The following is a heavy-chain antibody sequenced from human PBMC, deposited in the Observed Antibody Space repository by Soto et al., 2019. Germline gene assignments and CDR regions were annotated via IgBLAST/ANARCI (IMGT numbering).Heavy chain of an antibody. Sequence: GGSLRLSCAASGFRFSTYAMGWVRQAPGKGLEWVSGLFGGGDGIAYADSVKGRFTISRDNSKNTLYLQMSRLRAEDTAVYYCAKDYDFWSASVNPYFDSWGLGTLVTVSS. V-gene: IGHV3-23*01. D-gene: IGHD3-3*01. CDR3: AKDYDFWSASVNPYFDS. CDR2: LFGGGDGI. J-gene: IGHJ4*02. CDR1: GFRFSTYA.